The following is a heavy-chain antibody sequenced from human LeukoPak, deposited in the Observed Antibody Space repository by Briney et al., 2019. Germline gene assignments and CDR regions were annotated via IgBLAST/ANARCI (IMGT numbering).Heavy chain of an antibody. CDR2: IYPGDSDT. CDR1: GYSFTSYW. CDR3: ASTYYYDSSGYSPFDY. Sequence: GESLKISCKGSGYSFTSYWIGCVRQMPGKGLEWMGIIYPGDSDTRYSPSFRGQVTISADKSISTAYLQWSSLKASDTAMYYCASTYYYDSSGYSPFDYWGQGTLVSVSS. J-gene: IGHJ4*02. D-gene: IGHD3-22*01. V-gene: IGHV5-51*01.